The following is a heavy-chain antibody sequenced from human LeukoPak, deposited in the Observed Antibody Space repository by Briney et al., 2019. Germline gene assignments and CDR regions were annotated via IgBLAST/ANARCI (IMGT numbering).Heavy chain of an antibody. V-gene: IGHV3-30*18. CDR3: ANKGASGWRFDY. J-gene: IGHJ4*02. Sequence: GGSLRLSCAASGFTFNTYDMHWDRQAPGKGLEWVAVISYDGRNKYYADSVKGRFTISRDNSKNALFLQMNSLRAEDTALYYCANKGASGWRFDYWGQGTLVTVSS. CDR1: GFTFNTYD. CDR2: ISYDGRNK. D-gene: IGHD6-19*01.